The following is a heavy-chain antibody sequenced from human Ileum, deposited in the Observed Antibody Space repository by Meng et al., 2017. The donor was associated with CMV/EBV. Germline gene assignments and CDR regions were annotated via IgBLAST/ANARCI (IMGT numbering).Heavy chain of an antibody. CDR2: ISFDGTNE. V-gene: IGHV3-30*04. Sequence: SGLTFRNYVMHWVRQAPAKGLEWVARISFDGTNEYYAEFVEGRFTISRDNSRNTLYLQMNSLTTEDTAVYYCARDPTSHRLIGYFDLWGRGTLVTVSS. CDR3: ARDPTSHRLIGYFDL. D-gene: IGHD3-22*01. CDR1: GLTFRNYV. J-gene: IGHJ2*01.